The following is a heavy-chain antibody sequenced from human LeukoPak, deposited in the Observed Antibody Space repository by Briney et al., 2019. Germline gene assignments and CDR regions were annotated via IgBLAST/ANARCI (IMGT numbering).Heavy chain of an antibody. J-gene: IGHJ3*02. D-gene: IGHD3-22*01. V-gene: IGHV3-23*01. CDR3: EKYLYRNSPPYVYDSVGEAFDI. Sequence: PGGSLRLSCAASGFTFSSYAMSWVRQAPGKGLEWVSAISGSGGSTYYADSVKGRFTISRDNSKNTLYLQMNSLRAEDTAVYYCEKYLYRNSPPYVYDSVGEAFDIWGQGTMVTVSS. CDR1: GFTFSSYA. CDR2: ISGSGGST.